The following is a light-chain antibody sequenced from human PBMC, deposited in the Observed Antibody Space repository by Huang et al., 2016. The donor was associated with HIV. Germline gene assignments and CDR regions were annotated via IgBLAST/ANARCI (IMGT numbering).Light chain of an antibody. CDR2: LGS. V-gene: IGKV2-28*01. J-gene: IGKJ1*01. CDR3: MQALQTPT. CDR1: QSLLHSNGHNY. Sequence: DIVMTQSPLSLPVTPGEPASISCRSSQSLLHSNGHNYLDWYRQKPGQSPQLLIYLGSTRASGVPDRFSGSGSGTDFTLKISRVEAEDVGVYYCMQALQTPTFGQGTKVEIK.